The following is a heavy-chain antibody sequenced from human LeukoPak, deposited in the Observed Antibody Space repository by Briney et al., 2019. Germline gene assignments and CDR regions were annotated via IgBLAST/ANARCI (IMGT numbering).Heavy chain of an antibody. D-gene: IGHD6-19*01. Sequence: GGSLRLSCAASGFTFSSYWMHWVRQAPGKGLVWVSRINSDGGTTSYADSVKGRFSVSRDNAKNTLYLQMNSLRAEDTAVYYCARRSSGSGFDSWGQGTLVTVSS. J-gene: IGHJ5*01. CDR1: GFTFSSYW. V-gene: IGHV3-74*01. CDR2: INSDGGTT. CDR3: ARRSSGSGFDS.